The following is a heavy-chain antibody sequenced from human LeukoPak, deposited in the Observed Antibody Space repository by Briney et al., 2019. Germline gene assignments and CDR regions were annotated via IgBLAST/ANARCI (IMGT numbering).Heavy chain of an antibody. CDR2: IRSKAYGGTA. J-gene: IGHJ4*02. Sequence: GGSLRLSCTASGFTFGDYAMSWIRQAPGKGLEWVGFIRSKAYGGTADYAASVKGRFTISRDDSKAIAYLQMNSLKTEDTAVYHCTRDRGAYNLYDYWGQGTLVTVSS. CDR1: GFTFGDYA. CDR3: TRDRGAYNLYDY. D-gene: IGHD1-1*01. V-gene: IGHV3-49*03.